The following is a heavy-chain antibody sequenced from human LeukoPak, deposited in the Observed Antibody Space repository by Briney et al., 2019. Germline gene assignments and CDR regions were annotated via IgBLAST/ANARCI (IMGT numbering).Heavy chain of an antibody. CDR2: IRSKAYGGTA. J-gene: IGHJ4*02. Sequence: GGSLRLSCTASGFTFGDYAMSWIRQAPGKGLEWVGFIRSKAYGGTADYAASVKGRFTISRDDSKAIAYLQMNSLKTEDTAVYHCTRDRGAYNLYDYWGQGTLVTVSS. CDR1: GFTFGDYA. CDR3: TRDRGAYNLYDY. D-gene: IGHD1-1*01. V-gene: IGHV3-49*03.